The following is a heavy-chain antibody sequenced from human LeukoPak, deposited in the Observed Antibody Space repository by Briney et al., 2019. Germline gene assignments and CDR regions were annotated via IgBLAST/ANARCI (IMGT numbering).Heavy chain of an antibody. CDR1: GFSFSTYS. CDR2: IVGSSRNI. D-gene: IGHD1-1*01. CDR3: AADSPETAAFDY. J-gene: IGHJ4*02. Sequence: GGSLRLSCTASGFSFSTYSMNWVRQAPGKGLEWVSYIVGSSRNIYYADSVKGRFTISRDNAKNSLYLQMDSLRAEDTAVYHCAADSPETAAFDYWGQGNLVTVSS. V-gene: IGHV3-48*04.